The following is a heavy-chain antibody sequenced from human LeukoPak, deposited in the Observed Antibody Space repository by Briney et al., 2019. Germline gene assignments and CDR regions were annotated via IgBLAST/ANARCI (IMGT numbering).Heavy chain of an antibody. J-gene: IGHJ4*02. CDR1: GFTFNSFG. CDR3: AQGRPAGVSDTPAFDH. Sequence: GRSLRLSCAAAGFTFNSFGMHWVRQAPGKWLEWVAFIGSDGSEKFYGDSLKGRVTISRDNSKKILYLQMNSARLEDTAVYYCAQGRPAGVSDTPAFDHWGQETLVIVSS. CDR2: IGSDGSEK. V-gene: IGHV3-30*02. D-gene: IGHD2-2*01.